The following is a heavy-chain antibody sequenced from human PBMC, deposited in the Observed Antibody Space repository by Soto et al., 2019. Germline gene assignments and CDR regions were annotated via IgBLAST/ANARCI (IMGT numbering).Heavy chain of an antibody. CDR2: IYSGGST. Sequence: EVQLVESGGGLVQPGGSLRLTCAASGFSVSSSYISWVRQAPGEGLEWVSIIYSGGSTYYADSVKGRFTMSRDNSKNTLYLQMNSLRAEDTAVYYCERDAPSSYYFDYWGQGTLVTVSS. V-gene: IGHV3-66*01. J-gene: IGHJ4*02. CDR3: ERDAPSSYYFDY. CDR1: GFSVSSSY.